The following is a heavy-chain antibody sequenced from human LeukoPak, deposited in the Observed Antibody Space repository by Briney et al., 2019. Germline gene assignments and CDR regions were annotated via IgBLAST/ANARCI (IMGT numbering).Heavy chain of an antibody. CDR1: GYTFTCYY. V-gene: IGHV1-69*13. CDR2: IIPIFGTA. CDR3: AREDYSNYPNWFDP. J-gene: IGHJ5*02. Sequence: SVKVSCKASGYTFTCYYMHWVRQAPGQGLEWMGGIIPIFGTANYAQKFQGRVTITADESTSTAYMELSSLRSEDTAVYYCAREDYSNYPNWFDPWGQGTLVTISS. D-gene: IGHD4-11*01.